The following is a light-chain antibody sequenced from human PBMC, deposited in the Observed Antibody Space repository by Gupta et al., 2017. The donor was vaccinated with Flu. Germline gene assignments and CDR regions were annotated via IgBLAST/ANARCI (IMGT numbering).Light chain of an antibody. J-gene: IGKJ4*01. CDR3: QQDGSPPLT. CDR1: QSVSNNY. Sequence: EIVLTQSPGTLSLSPGERITVSCRASQSVSNNYLAWYQQKAGQAPRLLIYGASSRATDTPARFSGSGSGTDFTLTISRVEPEDFAVYYCQQDGSPPLTFGGGTKVEIK. CDR2: GAS. V-gene: IGKV3-20*01.